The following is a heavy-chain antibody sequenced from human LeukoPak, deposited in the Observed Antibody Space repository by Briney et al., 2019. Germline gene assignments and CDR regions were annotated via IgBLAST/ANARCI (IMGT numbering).Heavy chain of an antibody. CDR3: ATPSGNGDYPFDY. J-gene: IGHJ4*02. D-gene: IGHD4-17*01. CDR1: GGTFSSYA. Sequence: ASVKVSCKASGGTFSSYAISWVRQAPGQGLEWMGGIIPIFGTANYAQKFQGRVTITADESTSTAYMELRSLRSEDTAVYYCATPSGNGDYPFDYWGQGTLVTVSS. V-gene: IGHV1-69*13. CDR2: IIPIFGTA.